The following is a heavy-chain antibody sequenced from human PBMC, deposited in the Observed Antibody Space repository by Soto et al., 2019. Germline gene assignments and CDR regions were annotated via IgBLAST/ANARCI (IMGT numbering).Heavy chain of an antibody. J-gene: IGHJ3*01. Sequence: ASVKVSCKASGDTFSHYYMHWVRQAPGQGLEWMSIIYPTFHSPTYSENFQDRLTVTSDASTLTVYMELSSLKSEDTAVYYCARAQVSGTIEIGFSVWGQGTLVTVPS. D-gene: IGHD1-26*01. V-gene: IGHV1-46*01. CDR1: GDTFSHYY. CDR3: ARAQVSGTIEIGFSV. CDR2: IYPTFHSP.